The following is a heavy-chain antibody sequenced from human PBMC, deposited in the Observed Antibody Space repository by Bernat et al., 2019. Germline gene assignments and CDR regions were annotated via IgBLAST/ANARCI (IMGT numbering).Heavy chain of an antibody. V-gene: IGHV1-18*01. CDR2: ISAYNGNT. CDR3: ARIPPDEVGATTEEYYFDY. CDR1: GYTFTSYG. J-gene: IGHJ4*02. Sequence: QVQLVQSGAEVKKPGASVKVSCKASGYTFTSYGISWVRQAPGQGLEWMGWISAYNGNTNYAQKLQGRVTMTTDTSTSTAYMELRSLRSDDTAVYYCARIPPDEVGATTEEYYFDYWGQGTLVTVSS. D-gene: IGHD1-26*01.